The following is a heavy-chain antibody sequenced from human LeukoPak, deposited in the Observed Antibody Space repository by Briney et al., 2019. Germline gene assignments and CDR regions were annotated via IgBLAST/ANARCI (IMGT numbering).Heavy chain of an antibody. CDR1: GFTFSTYS. Sequence: GGSLRLSCAASGFTFSTYSMNWVRLPPGKGLEWVSSIRSSSSYIYYADSVKGRFTISRDNARNLLYLRMNSLRAEDTAVYYCARDYYYDSSGYIPAGDAFDIWGQGTMVTVSS. CDR3: ARDYYYDSSGYIPAGDAFDI. D-gene: IGHD3-22*01. J-gene: IGHJ3*02. CDR2: IRSSSSYI. V-gene: IGHV3-21*01.